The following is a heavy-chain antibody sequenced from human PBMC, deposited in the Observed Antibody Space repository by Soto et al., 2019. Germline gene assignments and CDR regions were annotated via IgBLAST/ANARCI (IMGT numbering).Heavy chain of an antibody. CDR3: MRGRMDRRTRAPSWFFDL. Sequence: QEQLVQSGAEVKKPGASVKISCKASGYTFSNFDINWVRQATGLGPEWMGWMNPKSGNAGYAEKFQGRVTMTRNTSSTAAYRELRSLRADDTAIYYCMRGRMDRRTRAPSWFFDLWGSGTLVSVSS. V-gene: IGHV1-8*01. J-gene: IGHJ2*01. CDR2: MNPKSGNA. CDR1: GYTFSNFD. D-gene: IGHD4-17*01.